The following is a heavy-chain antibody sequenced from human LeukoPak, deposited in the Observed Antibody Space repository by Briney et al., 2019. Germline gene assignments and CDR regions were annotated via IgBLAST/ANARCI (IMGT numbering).Heavy chain of an antibody. V-gene: IGHV4-4*07. J-gene: IGHJ4*02. CDR2: IYTSGST. CDR1: GGSISSYY. D-gene: IGHD6-19*01. Sequence: PSETLSLTCTVSGGSISSYYWSWIRQPAGKGLEWIGRIYTSGSTNYNPSLKSRVTMSVDTSKNQFSLKPSSVTAADTAVYYCARESSSGWLYYCDYWGQGTLVTVSS. CDR3: ARESSSGWLYYCDY.